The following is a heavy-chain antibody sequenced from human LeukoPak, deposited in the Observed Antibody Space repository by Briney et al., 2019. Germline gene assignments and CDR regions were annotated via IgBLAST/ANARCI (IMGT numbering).Heavy chain of an antibody. D-gene: IGHD4-17*01. Sequence: GGSLRLSCAASGFTFSSYWMQWVRQAPGKGLVWVSRINRDGSSTSYADSVQGRFTISRDNAKNTLYLQMNSLRAEDTAMYYCAREGPTVTTHMDVWGKGTTVTFSS. CDR2: INRDGSST. CDR3: AREGPTVTTHMDV. J-gene: IGHJ6*03. CDR1: GFTFSSYW. V-gene: IGHV3-74*01.